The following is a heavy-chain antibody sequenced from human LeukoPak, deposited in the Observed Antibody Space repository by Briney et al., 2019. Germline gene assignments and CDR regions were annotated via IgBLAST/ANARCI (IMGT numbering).Heavy chain of an antibody. CDR3: ARLFGGVTTFDY. V-gene: IGHV3-7*01. D-gene: IGHD2-8*02. CDR2: INQDGSKQ. CDR1: GFTFSSSW. J-gene: IGHJ4*02. Sequence: GGSLRLSCSASGFTFSSSWMNWVRQAPGKGLEWVANINQDGSKQNYVDSVKGRFTVSRDNARNSLYLQMNSLAAEDTAVYYCARLFGGVTTFDYWGQGALVTVSS.